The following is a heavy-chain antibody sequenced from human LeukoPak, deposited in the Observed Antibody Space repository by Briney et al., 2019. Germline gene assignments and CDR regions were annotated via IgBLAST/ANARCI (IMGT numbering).Heavy chain of an antibody. CDR2: IYYTGST. D-gene: IGHD3-10*01. J-gene: IGHJ6*02. CDR1: GGSISSGGYF. Sequence: PSETLSLTCTISGGSISSGGYFWTRIRQHPRKGLEWIGNIYYTGSTNYNPSLKSRVMISVDTSKNQFSLRLTSLTAADTAVYYCARGLLWFGDQGDVWGQGTTVTVSS. CDR3: ARGLLWFGDQGDV. V-gene: IGHV4-31*03.